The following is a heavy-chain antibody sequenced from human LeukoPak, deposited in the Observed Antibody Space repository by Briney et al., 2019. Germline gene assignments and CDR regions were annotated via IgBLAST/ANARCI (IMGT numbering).Heavy chain of an antibody. CDR2: IYYSGST. J-gene: IGHJ4*02. V-gene: IGHV4-39*01. CDR1: GGSISSSSYY. CDR3: ARLGWYCGGDCPMVDY. Sequence: SETLSLTCTVSGGSISSSSYYWGWIRQPPGKGLEWIGSIYYSGSTYCNPSLKSRVTISVDTSKNQFSLKLSSVTAADTAVYYCARLGWYCGGDCPMVDYWGQGTLVTVSS. D-gene: IGHD2-21*01.